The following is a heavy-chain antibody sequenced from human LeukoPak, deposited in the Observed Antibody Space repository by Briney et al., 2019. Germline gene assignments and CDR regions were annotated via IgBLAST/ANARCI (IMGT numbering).Heavy chain of an antibody. CDR3: AKDASSSRLYYFDY. CDR2: ISGSGGST. D-gene: IGHD6-6*01. J-gene: IGHJ4*02. CDR1: GFTFNSYW. V-gene: IGHV3-23*01. Sequence: GGSLRLSCAASGFTFNSYWMSWVRQAPGKGLEWVSAISGSGGSTYYADSVKGRFTISRDNSKNTLYLQMNSLRAEDTAVYYCAKDASSSRLYYFDYWGQGTLVTVSS.